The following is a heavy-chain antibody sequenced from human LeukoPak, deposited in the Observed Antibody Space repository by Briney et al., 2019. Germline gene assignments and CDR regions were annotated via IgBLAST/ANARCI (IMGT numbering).Heavy chain of an antibody. CDR3: ARDQTAVTGVWGTIDY. J-gene: IGHJ4*02. CDR1: GFTFSGYG. CDR2: IAYDGSNT. V-gene: IGHV3-30*03. D-gene: IGHD2-8*02. Sequence: PGRSLRLSCTASGFTFSGYGMHWVRKAPGVGLEWVAIIAYDGSNTFYGDSVKGRFTISRDNSKKTLYLQMNSLRTEDTAVYYCARDQTAVTGVWGTIDYWGQGTLVTVSS.